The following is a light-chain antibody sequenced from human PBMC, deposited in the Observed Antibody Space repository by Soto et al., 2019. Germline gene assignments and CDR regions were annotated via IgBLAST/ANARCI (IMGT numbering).Light chain of an antibody. CDR2: ETS. CDR3: QQSSRPPLT. V-gene: IGKV1-39*01. CDR1: QNINNF. Sequence: DIQMTQYPSSLSASVGDRITITCRASQNINNFLNWYQQKPGKAPKLLIYETSRLHSEVTSRFSGSGSGTDFTLTISSLQPEDFATYYCQQSSRPPLTFGQGTRLESK. J-gene: IGKJ5*01.